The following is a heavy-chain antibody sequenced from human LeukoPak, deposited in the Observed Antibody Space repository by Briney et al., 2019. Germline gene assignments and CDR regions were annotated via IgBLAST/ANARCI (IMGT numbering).Heavy chain of an antibody. CDR1: GDSVSSNSVT. V-gene: IGHV6-1*01. Sequence: SQTLSLTCAPSGDSVSSNSVTWNWIRKSPSRGLEWLGRTYYRSTWYNDYAVSVRGRITVNPDTSKNQFSLHLNSVTPEDTAVYYCARRLTQYDCFDPWGQGILVTVSS. CDR3: ARRLTQYDCFDP. J-gene: IGHJ5*02. D-gene: IGHD2-2*01. CDR2: TYYRSTWYN.